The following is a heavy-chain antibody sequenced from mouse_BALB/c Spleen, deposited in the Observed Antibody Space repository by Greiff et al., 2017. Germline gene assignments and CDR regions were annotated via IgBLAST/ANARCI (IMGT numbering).Heavy chain of an antibody. D-gene: IGHD1-1*01. CDR1: GFTFSDYY. Sequence: EVKLMESGGGLVKPGGSLKLSCAASGFTFSDYYMYWVRQTPEKRLEWVASISSGGSTYYPDSVKGRFTISRDNARNILYLQMSSLRSEDTAMYYCARENSYYYGSSEGAMDYWGQGTSVTVSS. CDR3: ARENSYYYGSSEGAMDY. CDR2: ISSGGST. J-gene: IGHJ4*01. V-gene: IGHV5-6-5*01.